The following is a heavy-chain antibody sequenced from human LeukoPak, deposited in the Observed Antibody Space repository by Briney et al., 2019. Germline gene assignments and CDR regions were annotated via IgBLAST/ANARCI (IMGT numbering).Heavy chain of an antibody. D-gene: IGHD1-26*01. V-gene: IGHV3-7*01. CDR2: IKQGGSEK. Sequence: PGGSLRLSCAASGFTFSSYWMSWVRQAPGKGLEWVANIKQGGSEKYYVDSVKGRFTISRDNAKNSLYLQMNSLRAEDTAVYYCASAVGGGYYYYYYMDVWGKGTTVTVSS. CDR3: ASAVGGGYYYYYYMDV. CDR1: GFTFSSYW. J-gene: IGHJ6*03.